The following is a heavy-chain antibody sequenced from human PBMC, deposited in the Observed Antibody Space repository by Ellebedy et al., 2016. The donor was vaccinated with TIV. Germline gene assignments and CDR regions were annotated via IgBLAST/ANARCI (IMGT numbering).Heavy chain of an antibody. V-gene: IGHV4-34*01. Sequence: SETLSLTXTVSGGSISSYYWSWIRQPPGKGLEWIGEINHSGSTNYNPSLKSRVTISVDTSKNQFSLKLSSVTAADTAVYYCARVAEVPKSSLGHEGFDFWGQGTLVTVSS. J-gene: IGHJ4*02. D-gene: IGHD6-13*01. CDR2: INHSGST. CDR1: GGSISSYY. CDR3: ARVAEVPKSSLGHEGFDF.